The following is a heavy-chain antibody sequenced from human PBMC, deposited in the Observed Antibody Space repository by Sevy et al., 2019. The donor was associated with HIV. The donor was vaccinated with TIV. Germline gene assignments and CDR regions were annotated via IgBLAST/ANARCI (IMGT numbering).Heavy chain of an antibody. Sequence: SETLSLTCAVSGGSISSSNWWSWVRQPPGKGLEWIGEIYHSGSTNYNPSLKSRVTISVDKSKNQFSRKLGSVTAADTAVYYCARRITIFGVVSVGWFDPWGQGTLVTVSS. V-gene: IGHV4-4*02. CDR3: ARRITIFGVVSVGWFDP. J-gene: IGHJ5*02. D-gene: IGHD3-3*01. CDR2: IYHSGST. CDR1: GGSISSSNW.